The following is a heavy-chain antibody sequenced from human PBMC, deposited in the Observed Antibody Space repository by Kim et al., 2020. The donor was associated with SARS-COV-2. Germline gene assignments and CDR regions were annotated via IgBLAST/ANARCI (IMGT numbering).Heavy chain of an antibody. D-gene: IGHD3-10*01. CDR3: ARGDGYHGSGSYPDY. J-gene: IGHJ4*02. V-gene: IGHV3-13*04. CDR1: GFTFSSYD. Sequence: GGSLRLSCAASGFTFSSYDMHWVRQATGKGLEWVSAIGTAGDTYYPGSVKGRFTISRENAKNSLYLQMNSLRAGDTAVYYCARGDGYHGSGSYPDYWGQGTLVTVSS. CDR2: IGTAGDT.